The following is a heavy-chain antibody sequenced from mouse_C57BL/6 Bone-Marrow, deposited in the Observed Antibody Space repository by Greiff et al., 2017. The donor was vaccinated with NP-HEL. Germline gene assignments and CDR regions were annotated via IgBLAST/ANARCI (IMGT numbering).Heavy chain of an antibody. V-gene: IGHV1-63*01. CDR3: ARWENYDGSSPFDY. D-gene: IGHD1-1*01. CDR1: GYTFTNYW. Sequence: QVQLQQSGAELVRPGTSVKMSCKASGYTFTNYWIGWAKQRPGHGLEWIGDIYPGGGYTNYNEKFKGKATLTADKSSSTAYMQFSSLTSEDSAIYYCARWENYDGSSPFDYWGQGTTLTVSA. CDR2: IYPGGGYT. J-gene: IGHJ2*01.